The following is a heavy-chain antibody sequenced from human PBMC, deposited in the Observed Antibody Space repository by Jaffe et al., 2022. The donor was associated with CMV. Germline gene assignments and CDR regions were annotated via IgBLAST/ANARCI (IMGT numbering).Heavy chain of an antibody. V-gene: IGHV5-10-1*03. CDR2: IDPSDSYT. J-gene: IGHJ5*02. CDR3: ARLGLTYYYDSSVRVNWFDP. D-gene: IGHD3-22*01. Sequence: EVQLVQSGAEVKKPGESLRISCKGSGYSFTSYWISWVRQMPGKGLEWMGRIDPSDSYTNYSPSFQGHVTISADKSISTAYLQWSSLKASDTAMYYCARLGLTYYYDSSVRVNWFDPWGQGTLVTVSS. CDR1: GYSFTSYW.